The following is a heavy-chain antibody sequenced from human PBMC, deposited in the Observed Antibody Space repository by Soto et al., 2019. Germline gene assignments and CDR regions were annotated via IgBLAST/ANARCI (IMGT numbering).Heavy chain of an antibody. CDR1: GYSISSSNW. D-gene: IGHD1-26*01. CDR2: IYYSGTT. CDR3: ARREIQGPIDY. J-gene: IGHJ4*02. V-gene: IGHV4-28*01. Sequence: PSETLSLTCAVSGYSISSSNWWDWIRQPPGKGLEWIWYIYYSGTTYYNPSLKSRVTMSVDTSKNQFSLKLTSVTAVDTAVYYCARREIQGPIDYWGQGTLVTV.